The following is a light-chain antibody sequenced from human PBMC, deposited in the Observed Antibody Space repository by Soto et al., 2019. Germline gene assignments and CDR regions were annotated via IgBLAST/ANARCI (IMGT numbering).Light chain of an antibody. V-gene: IGKV1-39*01. CDR2: GAS. CDR1: QGVGAY. Sequence: DIQMTQSPSSLSASVGDRITITCRASQGVGAYLNWYQQKPGKAPQLLIFGASSLQSGVPSRFSSTGFGTDCNPTLCSLETEDFATYYCQQAYRTLYSFGEGTKIAIK. CDR3: QQAYRTLYS. J-gene: IGKJ2*01.